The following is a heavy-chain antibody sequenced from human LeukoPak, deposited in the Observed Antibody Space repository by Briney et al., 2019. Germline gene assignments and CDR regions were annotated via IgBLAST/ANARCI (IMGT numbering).Heavy chain of an antibody. Sequence: SQTLSLTCTVLDGSIRSADYYWCGIRPRPGKGLEWIGYIDYRGTTYSSPSLKSRVTISLDTSKNQFSLKLSSVTAADTAVYYCARLGYYYGSGSYYPIDYWGQGTLVTVSS. V-gene: IGHV4-30-4*01. CDR3: ARLGYYYGSGSYYPIDY. CDR1: DGSIRSADYY. D-gene: IGHD3-10*01. CDR2: IDYRGTT. J-gene: IGHJ4*02.